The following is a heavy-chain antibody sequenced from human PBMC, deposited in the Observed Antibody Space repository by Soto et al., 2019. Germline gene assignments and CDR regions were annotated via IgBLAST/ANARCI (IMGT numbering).Heavy chain of an antibody. CDR1: GFTFSSNG. CDR3: AKDHGYSSFCVDY. V-gene: IGHV3-30*18. CDR2: ISYDGRNK. Sequence: QVQLVESGGGVVQPGRSLRLSCAASGFTFSSNGMHWVRQAPGKGLEWVAVISYDGRNKYQADSVKGRFTISRDNSKNTLYLQMNSLRVEDTAVYYCAKDHGYSSFCVDYWGQGTLVTVSS. J-gene: IGHJ4*01. D-gene: IGHD6-19*01.